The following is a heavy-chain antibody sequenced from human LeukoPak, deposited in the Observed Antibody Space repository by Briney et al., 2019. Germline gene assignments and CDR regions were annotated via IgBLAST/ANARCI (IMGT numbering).Heavy chain of an antibody. J-gene: IGHJ4*02. CDR1: GGSISSYY. D-gene: IGHD3-9*01. Sequence: PSETLSLTCTVSGGSISSYYWSWIRQPPGKGLEWIGYIYYSGSTNYNPSLKSRVTISVDTSKNQFSLKLSSVTAVDTAVYYCARGRLRYFDWFWGQGTLVTVSS. V-gene: IGHV4-59*08. CDR3: ARGRLRYFDWF. CDR2: IYYSGST.